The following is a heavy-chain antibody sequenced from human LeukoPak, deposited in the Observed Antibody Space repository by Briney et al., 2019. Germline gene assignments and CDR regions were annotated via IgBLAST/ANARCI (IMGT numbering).Heavy chain of an antibody. D-gene: IGHD3-9*01. CDR3: ARAHKLRYFDWLYNY. CDR2: ISGYNANT. V-gene: IGHV1-18*04. J-gene: IGHJ4*02. Sequence: GASVKVSCKASGYTFTNYGVSWVRQAPGQGPEWMGWISGYNANTNYAQKLQGRVSLTTDTSTNTAYMELRSLRSDDTAVYYCARAHKLRYFDWLYNYWGQGTLVTVSS. CDR1: GYTFTNYG.